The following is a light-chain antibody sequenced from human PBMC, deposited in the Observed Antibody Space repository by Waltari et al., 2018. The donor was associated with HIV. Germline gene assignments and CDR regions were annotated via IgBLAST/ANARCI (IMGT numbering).Light chain of an antibody. CDR1: SSDVGGYNY. V-gene: IGLV2-14*03. Sequence: QSALTQPASVSGSPGQSIPISCTGTSSDVGGYNYVSWYQQHPGKAPNLMIYDVSNRPSGVSKRFSGSKSGNTASLTISGLQAEDEADYYCSSYTSSSTLFGGGTKLTVL. CDR3: SSYTSSSTL. CDR2: DVS. J-gene: IGLJ2*01.